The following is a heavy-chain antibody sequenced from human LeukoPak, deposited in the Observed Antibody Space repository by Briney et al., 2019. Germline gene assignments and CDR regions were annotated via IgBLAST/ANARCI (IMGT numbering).Heavy chain of an antibody. CDR1: GFTFSSYG. J-gene: IGHJ4*02. V-gene: IGHV3-30*18. CDR2: ISYDGSNK. D-gene: IGHD3-10*01. Sequence: RSLRLSCAASGFTFSSYGMHWVRQAPGKGLEWVAVISYDGSNKYYADSVKGRFTISRDNSKNTLYLQMNSLRAEDTAVYYCAKESLEYYYGSGSYPDYWGQGTLVTVSS. CDR3: AKESLEYYYGSGSYPDY.